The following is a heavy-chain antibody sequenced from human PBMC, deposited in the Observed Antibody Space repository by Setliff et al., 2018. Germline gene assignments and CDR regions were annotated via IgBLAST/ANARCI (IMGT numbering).Heavy chain of an antibody. CDR3: ARGHPPSDSSGYYYAY. V-gene: IGHV4-31*03. J-gene: IGHJ4*02. D-gene: IGHD3-22*01. CDR2: IYYSGST. Sequence: PSETLSLTCTVSGGSISSGGYYWSWIRQHPGKGLEWIGYIYYSGSTNYNPSLKSRFTISVDTSKNQSSLKQSSVTAADTAVYYCARGHPPSDSSGYYYAYWGQGTLVTVSS. CDR1: GGSISSGGYY.